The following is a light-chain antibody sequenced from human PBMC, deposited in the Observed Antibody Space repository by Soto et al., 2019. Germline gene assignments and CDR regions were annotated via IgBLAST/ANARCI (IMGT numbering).Light chain of an antibody. Sequence: EMVMTQSPATLSVSPGERATLSCRASQSVSSNLAWYQQKPGQAPRLLIYDASTRATGVPARFGGSGSGTEFTLTISGLQSEDFAVYYCQQYGDWPPDTFGQGTKVDIK. CDR3: QQYGDWPPDT. CDR1: QSVSSN. V-gene: IGKV3-15*01. CDR2: DAS. J-gene: IGKJ2*01.